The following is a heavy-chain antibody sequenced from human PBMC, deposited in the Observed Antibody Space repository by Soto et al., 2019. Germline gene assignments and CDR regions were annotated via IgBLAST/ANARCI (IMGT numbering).Heavy chain of an antibody. CDR3: AKGAARYFDY. CDR2: IAGEDI. V-gene: IGHV3-23*05. D-gene: IGHD1-26*01. CDR1: GLTMSTHA. J-gene: IGHJ4*02. Sequence: GGSLRLSCAAPGLTMSTHAMSWVRQAPGKGLEWVSTIAGEDIFYADSVKGRFTISIDNSKNLLFLQMNSLTADDTATYYCAKGAARYFDYWGRGTLVTVSS.